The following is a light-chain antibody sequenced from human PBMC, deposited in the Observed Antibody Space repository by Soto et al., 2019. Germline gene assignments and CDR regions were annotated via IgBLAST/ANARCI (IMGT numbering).Light chain of an antibody. CDR1: SSNIGSKT. Sequence: QSVLTQPPSASGTPGQRVTISCSGSSSNIGSKTVNWYQQFPGTAPKLLIYSNNQRPSGVPDRFSGSKSGTSASLAISGLQSEDEAEYYCAAWDDSLKGYVFGFGTKVTVL. CDR3: AAWDDSLKGYV. CDR2: SNN. V-gene: IGLV1-44*01. J-gene: IGLJ1*01.